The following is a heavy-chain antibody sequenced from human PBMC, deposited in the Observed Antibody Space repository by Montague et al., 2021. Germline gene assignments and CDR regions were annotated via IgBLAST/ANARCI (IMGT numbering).Heavy chain of an antibody. J-gene: IGHJ4*02. CDR1: GFTFSNYW. CDR3: ARDQGQGYCGGDCYVGLDY. CDR2: IKQDGSEK. V-gene: IGHV3-7*01. D-gene: IGHD2-21*01. Sequence: SLRLSCAASGFTFSNYWMSWVRQAPGKGLEWVANIKQDGSEKHYVDSVKGRFTISRDNAKNSLYLQMNSLRAEDTAVYFCARDQGQGYCGGDCYVGLDYWGQGTRVTVPS.